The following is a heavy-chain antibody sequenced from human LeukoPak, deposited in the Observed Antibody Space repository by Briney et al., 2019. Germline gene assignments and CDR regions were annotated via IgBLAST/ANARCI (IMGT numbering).Heavy chain of an antibody. Sequence: GGSLRLSCAASGFTFSSYAMSWVRQAPGKGLEWVSAISGSGGSTYYADSVKGRFTISRDNSKNTLYLQMNSLRFEDTAIYYCASDTYSSSSYYFDYWGQGTLVTVSS. CDR2: ISGSGGST. CDR1: GFTFSSYA. V-gene: IGHV3-23*01. CDR3: ASDTYSSSSYYFDY. D-gene: IGHD6-6*01. J-gene: IGHJ4*02.